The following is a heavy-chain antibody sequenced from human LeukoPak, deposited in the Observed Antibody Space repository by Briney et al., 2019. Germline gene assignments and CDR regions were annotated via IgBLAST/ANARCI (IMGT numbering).Heavy chain of an antibody. D-gene: IGHD2-2*01. CDR3: ARLRYDRSTSCYYFDY. CDR1: GGSTSSYY. J-gene: IGHJ4*02. V-gene: IGHV4-4*07. Sequence: SETLSLTCTVSGGSTSSYYWSWIRQPAGKGLEWIGRIYTSGSTNYNPSLKSRVTMSVDTSKNQFSLKLSSVTAADTAVYYCARLRYDRSTSCYYFDYWGQGTLVTVSS. CDR2: IYTSGST.